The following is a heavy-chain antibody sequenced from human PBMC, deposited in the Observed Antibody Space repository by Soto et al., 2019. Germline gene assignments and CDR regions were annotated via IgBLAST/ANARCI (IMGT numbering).Heavy chain of an antibody. CDR3: AMYQPGIAGFNWFDP. D-gene: IGHD6-13*01. Sequence: SVKVSCKASGGTFSSYAISWVRQAPGQGLEWMGGIIPIFGTANYAQKFQGRVTITADKSTSTAYMELSSLRSEDTAVYYCAMYQPGIAGFNWFDPWGQGTLVTVSS. V-gene: IGHV1-69*06. J-gene: IGHJ5*02. CDR2: IIPIFGTA. CDR1: GGTFSSYA.